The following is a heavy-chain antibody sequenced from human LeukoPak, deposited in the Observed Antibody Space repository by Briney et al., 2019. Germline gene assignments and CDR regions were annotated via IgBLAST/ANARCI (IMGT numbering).Heavy chain of an antibody. CDR3: ARGGWRSSFGY. CDR1: GFTFSSYA. CDR2: ISTSGSTI. V-gene: IGHV3-11*01. D-gene: IGHD6-19*01. Sequence: GGSLRLSCAASGFTFSSYAMSWIRQAPGKGLEWVSYISTSGSTIYYADSVKGRFTMSRDNAKNSLFLQMNSLRAEDTAVYYCARGGWRSSFGYWGQGTLVTVSS. J-gene: IGHJ4*02.